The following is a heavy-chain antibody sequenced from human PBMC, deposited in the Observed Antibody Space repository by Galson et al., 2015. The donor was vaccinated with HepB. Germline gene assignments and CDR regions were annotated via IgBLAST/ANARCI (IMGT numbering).Heavy chain of an antibody. D-gene: IGHD6-13*01. J-gene: IGHJ4*02. V-gene: IGHV1-58*01. Sequence: SVKVSCKASGFTFTSSAVQWVRQARGQRLEWIGWIVVGSGNTNYAQKFQERVTITRDMSTSTAYMGLSSLRSEDTAVYYCAAEPSSSPAADYWGQGTLVTVSS. CDR1: GFTFTSSA. CDR2: IVVGSGNT. CDR3: AAEPSSSPAADY.